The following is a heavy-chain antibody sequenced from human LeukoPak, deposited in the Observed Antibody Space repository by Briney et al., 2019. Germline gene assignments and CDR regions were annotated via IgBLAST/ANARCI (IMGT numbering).Heavy chain of an antibody. V-gene: IGHV3-66*03. J-gene: IGHJ4*02. CDR2: IYRCGTT. D-gene: IGHD6-13*01. CDR1: GFTVSSNY. Sequence: PGGSLRLSCVASGFTVSSNYMNWVRQAPGKGLEWVSVIYRCGTTYYADSVKGRFTISRDNSKNTLYLQMNSLRAEDTAVYYCARASWSAAGTSIDYWGQGTLVTVSS. CDR3: ARASWSAAGTSIDY.